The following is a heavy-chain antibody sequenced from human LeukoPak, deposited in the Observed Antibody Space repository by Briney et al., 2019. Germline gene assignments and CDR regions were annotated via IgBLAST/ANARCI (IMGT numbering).Heavy chain of an antibody. CDR3: ARQGSDSRGYLKGFDP. D-gene: IGHD3-22*01. Sequence: PSETLSLTCSVSGGSIRTHYWTWIRQPPGKGLEWIGYIYYSGSTSYNPALKSRVTISIDPSKIHFSLKLNSVTAADTGVYYCARQGSDSRGYLKGFDPWGQGTLVTVSS. V-gene: IGHV4-59*08. J-gene: IGHJ5*02. CDR2: IYYSGST. CDR1: GGSIRTHY.